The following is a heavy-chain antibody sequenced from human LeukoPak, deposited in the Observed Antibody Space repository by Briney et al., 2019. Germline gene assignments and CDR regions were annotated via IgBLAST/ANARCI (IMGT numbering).Heavy chain of an antibody. CDR2: ISYDGSNK. Sequence: GGSLRLSCAASGFTFSSYAMHWVRQAPGKGLECVAVISYDGSNKYYADSVKGRFTISRDNSKNTLYLQMNSLRAEDTAVYYCARLRYCSGTSCVDYWGQGTLVTVSS. CDR3: ARLRYCSGTSCVDY. D-gene: IGHD2-2*01. CDR1: GFTFSSYA. V-gene: IGHV3-30*01. J-gene: IGHJ4*02.